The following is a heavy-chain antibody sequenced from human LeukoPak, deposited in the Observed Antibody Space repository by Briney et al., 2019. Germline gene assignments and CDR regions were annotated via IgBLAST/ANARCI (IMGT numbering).Heavy chain of an antibody. D-gene: IGHD2-2*01. CDR2: IYYSGTT. V-gene: IGHV4-59*01. CDR1: GGSISPYY. CDR3: ARDSKLRY. Sequence: SKTLSLTCTVSGGSISPYYWSWIRQPPGKGLEWIGYIYYSGTTNYNPSLKSRVTISVDTSKNQFSLKLSSVTAADTAVYYCARDSKLRYWGQGTLVTVSS. J-gene: IGHJ4*02.